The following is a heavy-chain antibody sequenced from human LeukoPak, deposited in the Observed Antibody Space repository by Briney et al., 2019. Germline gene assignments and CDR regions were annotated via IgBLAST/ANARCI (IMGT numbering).Heavy chain of an antibody. D-gene: IGHD5-12*01. Sequence: PGGSLRLSCAAPGFTFSNAWMSWVRQAPGKGLEWVGRIKSKTDGGTTDCAAPVKGRFTISRDDSKNTLYLQMNSLKTEDTAVYYCATDGPTNYYYGMDVWGQGTTVTVSS. CDR1: GFTFSNAW. CDR2: IKSKTDGGTT. V-gene: IGHV3-15*01. CDR3: ATDGPTNYYYGMDV. J-gene: IGHJ6*02.